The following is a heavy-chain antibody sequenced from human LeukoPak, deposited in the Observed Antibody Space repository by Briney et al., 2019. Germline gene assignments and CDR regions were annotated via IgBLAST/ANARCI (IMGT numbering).Heavy chain of an antibody. CDR3: ARSKMTTVDY. D-gene: IGHD4-17*01. J-gene: IGHJ4*02. CDR1: GFTFTNHG. V-gene: IGHV3-21*01. CDR2: ISSSSSYI. Sequence: GGSLRVSCGASGFTFTNHGTSWVRQAPGKGLEWVSSISSSSSYIYYADSVKGRFTISRDNAKNPLYLQMNSLRAEDTAVYYCARSKMTTVDYWGQGTLVTVSS.